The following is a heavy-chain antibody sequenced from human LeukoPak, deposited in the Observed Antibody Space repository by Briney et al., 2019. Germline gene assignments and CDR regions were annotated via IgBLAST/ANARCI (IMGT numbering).Heavy chain of an antibody. J-gene: IGHJ6*04. Sequence: PSETLSLTCTVSGGSISSYYWSWIRQPPGKGLEWIGEINHSGSTNYNPSLKSRVTISVDTSKNQFSLKLSSVTAADTAVYYCARGGTYYYGSGSPRVDVWGKGTTVTVSS. V-gene: IGHV4-34*01. CDR2: INHSGST. D-gene: IGHD3-10*01. CDR1: GGSISSYY. CDR3: ARGGTYYYGSGSPRVDV.